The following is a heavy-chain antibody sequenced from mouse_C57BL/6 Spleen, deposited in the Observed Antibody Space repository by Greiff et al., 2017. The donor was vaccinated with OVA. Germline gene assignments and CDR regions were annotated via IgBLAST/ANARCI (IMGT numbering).Heavy chain of an antibody. V-gene: IGHV5-15*01. J-gene: IGHJ3*01. D-gene: IGHD3-2*02. CDR1: GFTFSDYG. CDR3: ARGGAQATGFAY. CDR2: ISNLAYSI. Sequence: EVHLVESGGGLVQPGGSLKLSCAASGFTFSDYGMAWVRQAPRKGPEWVAFISNLAYSIYYADTVTGRFTISRENAKNTLYLEMSSLRSEDTAMYYCARGGAQATGFAYWGQGTLVTVSA.